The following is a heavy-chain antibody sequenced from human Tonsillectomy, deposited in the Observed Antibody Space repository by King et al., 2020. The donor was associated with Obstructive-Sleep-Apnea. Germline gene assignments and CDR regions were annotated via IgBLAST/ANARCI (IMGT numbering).Heavy chain of an antibody. D-gene: IGHD3-22*01. V-gene: IGHV1-18*01. CDR2: ISAYNGNT. CDR1: GYTFTSYG. J-gene: IGHJ4*02. CDR3: ARDYYDSSGYYYFDY. Sequence: QLVQSGAEVKKPGASVKVSCKASGYTFTSYGISWVRQAPGQGLEWMGWISAYNGNTNYAQKLQGRVTMTTDTSTSTAYMELRSLSSDDTVVFYCARDYYDSSGYYYFDYWGQGTLVTVSS.